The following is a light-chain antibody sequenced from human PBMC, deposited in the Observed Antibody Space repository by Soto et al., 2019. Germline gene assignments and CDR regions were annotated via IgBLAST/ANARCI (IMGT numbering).Light chain of an antibody. J-gene: IGLJ1*01. Sequence: QSVLTQPRSASGSPGQSVTISCTGTNNDIGVYDFVSWYQHHPGKAPRLIIYEVVQRPSGVPDRFSGSKSGNTASLTVSGLQAADEADYFCKSYAGSNTYVFGSGTKVTVL. CDR2: EVV. CDR3: KSYAGSNTYV. V-gene: IGLV2-8*01. CDR1: NNDIGVYDF.